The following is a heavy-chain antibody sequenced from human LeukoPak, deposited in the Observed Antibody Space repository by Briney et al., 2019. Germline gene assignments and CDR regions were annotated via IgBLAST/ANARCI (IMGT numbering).Heavy chain of an antibody. D-gene: IGHD4-17*01. CDR3: ATQYGDFDAFDI. CDR2: FDPEDGET. J-gene: IGHJ3*02. Sequence: GASVKAPCKVSGYTLTELSMHWVRQAPGKGLEWMGGFDPEDGETIYAQKFQGRVTITEDTSTDTAYMELSSLRSEDAAVYYCATQYGDFDAFDIWGQGTMVTVSS. V-gene: IGHV1-24*01. CDR1: GYTLTELS.